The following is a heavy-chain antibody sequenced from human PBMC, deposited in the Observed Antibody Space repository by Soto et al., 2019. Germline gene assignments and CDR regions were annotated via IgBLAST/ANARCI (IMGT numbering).Heavy chain of an antibody. CDR2: IDPSDSYT. D-gene: IGHD2-2*01. V-gene: IGHV5-10-1*01. J-gene: IGHJ6*02. Sequence: GESLKSSCKGSGYSFTSYWMSWVRQIHGKGLEWMGRIDPSDSYTNYSPSFQGHVTSSADKSISTAYLQWSSLKASDTAMYYCASSPRGYCSSTSCRELGNYYGMDVWGQGTTVTVSS. CDR3: ASSPRGYCSSTSCRELGNYYGMDV. CDR1: GYSFTSYW.